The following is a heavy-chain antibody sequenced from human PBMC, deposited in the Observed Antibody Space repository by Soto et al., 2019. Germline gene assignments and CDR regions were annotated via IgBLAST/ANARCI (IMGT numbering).Heavy chain of an antibody. CDR2: ISGSGGST. D-gene: IGHD3-3*01. J-gene: IGHJ6*02. V-gene: IGHV3-23*01. CDR1: GFTFSSYA. CDR3: AKDLNYDFWSGYPLYGMDV. Sequence: PGGSLRLSCAASGFTFSSYAMSWFRQAPGKGLEWVSAISGSGGSTYYADSVKGRFTISRDNSKNTLYLQMNSLRAEDTAVYYCAKDLNYDFWSGYPLYGMDVWGQGTTVTVSS.